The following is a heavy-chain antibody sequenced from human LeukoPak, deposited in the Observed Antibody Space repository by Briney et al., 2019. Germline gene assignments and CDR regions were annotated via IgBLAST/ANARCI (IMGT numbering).Heavy chain of an antibody. CDR2: INTNTGNP. Sequence: ASVKVSCKASGYTFTSYAMNWVRQAPGQGLEWMGWINTNTGNPTYAQGFTGRFVFSLDTSVSTAYLQISSLKAEDTAVYYCARDHPAAGKDGVGAFDIWGQGTMVTVSS. V-gene: IGHV7-4-1*02. CDR1: GYTFTSYA. D-gene: IGHD6-13*01. J-gene: IGHJ3*02. CDR3: ARDHPAAGKDGVGAFDI.